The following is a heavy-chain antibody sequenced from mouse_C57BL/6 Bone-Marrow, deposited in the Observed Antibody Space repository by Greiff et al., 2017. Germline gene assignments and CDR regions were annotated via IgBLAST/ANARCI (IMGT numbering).Heavy chain of an antibody. CDR3: ARSPLITTVVAPDY. Sequence: VKLQQPGAELVRPGTSVKLSCKASGYTFTSYWMHWVKQRPGQGLEWIGVIDPSDSYTNYNQKFKGKATLTVDTSSSTAYMQLSSLTSEDSAVYYCARSPLITTVVAPDYWGQGTTLTVSS. D-gene: IGHD1-1*01. J-gene: IGHJ2*01. V-gene: IGHV1-59*01. CDR1: GYTFTSYW. CDR2: IDPSDSYT.